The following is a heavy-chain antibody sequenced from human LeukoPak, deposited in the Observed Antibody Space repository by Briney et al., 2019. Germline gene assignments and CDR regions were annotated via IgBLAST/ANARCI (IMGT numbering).Heavy chain of an antibody. Sequence: GRSLRLSCAASGFTFSSYGMHWFRQAPGKGLEWVAVISYDGSNKYYADSVKGRFTISRDNSKNTLYLQMNSLRAEDTAVYYCAKGFSSSEIHYYDSSGYYTNWGQGTLVTVSS. D-gene: IGHD3-22*01. J-gene: IGHJ4*02. CDR3: AKGFSSSEIHYYDSSGYYTN. V-gene: IGHV3-30*18. CDR2: ISYDGSNK. CDR1: GFTFSSYG.